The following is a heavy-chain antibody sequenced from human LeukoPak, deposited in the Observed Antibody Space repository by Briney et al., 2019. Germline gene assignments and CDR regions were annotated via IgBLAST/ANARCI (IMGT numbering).Heavy chain of an antibody. CDR1: GGSLGGYY. J-gene: IGHJ6*02. CDR2: IYYSGTT. D-gene: IGHD3-22*01. CDR3: ARAKTPTNYYDRSGFYNYYGMDI. V-gene: IGHV4-59*01. Sequence: SETLSLTCTVSGGSLGGYYWSWVRQAPGKGLEWIGYIYYSGTTNYNPSLKNRVSISVDTSKNQFSLKLTSVTAADTAVYYCARAKTPTNYYDRSGFYNYYGMDIWGQGTTVTVSS.